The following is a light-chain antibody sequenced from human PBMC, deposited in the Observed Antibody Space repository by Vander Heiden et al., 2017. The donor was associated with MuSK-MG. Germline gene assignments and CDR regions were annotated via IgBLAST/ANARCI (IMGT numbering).Light chain of an antibody. CDR3: QSFDSSLSGYV. J-gene: IGLJ1*01. CDR2: GNR. V-gene: IGLV1-40*01. Sequence: QSLLTPPPPVSGAPVQWVTISCTGSSSNIGAGYDVHWYQQPPGSAPKLVIFGNRNRPSGVPDRFSGSKSGTSASLAITGLQAEDEADYYCQSFDSSLSGYVFGSGTKVTVL. CDR1: SSNIGAGYD.